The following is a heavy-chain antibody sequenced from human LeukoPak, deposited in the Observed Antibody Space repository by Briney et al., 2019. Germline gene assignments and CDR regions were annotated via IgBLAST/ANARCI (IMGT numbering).Heavy chain of an antibody. Sequence: ASVKVSCKASGYTFTTYGINWVRQAPGQGLEWMGWISIYNGNTNYAQNLQGRVTMTTDTSTGTTYMELRSLRSDDTAIYYCARDSVAASPGWFDPWGQGTLVTVSS. D-gene: IGHD6-25*01. CDR3: ARDSVAASPGWFDP. V-gene: IGHV1-18*01. CDR1: GYTFTTYG. CDR2: ISIYNGNT. J-gene: IGHJ5*02.